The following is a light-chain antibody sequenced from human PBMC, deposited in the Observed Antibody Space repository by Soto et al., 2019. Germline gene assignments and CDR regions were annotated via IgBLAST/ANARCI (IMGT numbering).Light chain of an antibody. CDR1: QSVSSSY. CDR3: KQYGTSLPFT. Sequence: ELVLTQSPGTLSLSPGERATLSCRASQSVSSSYLAWYQQKPGQAPRLLIYAASSRATGIPDRFSGSGSGTDFTLTISRLEPEDFAVYFCKQYGTSLPFTFGQGTKVDIK. V-gene: IGKV3-20*01. J-gene: IGKJ2*01. CDR2: AAS.